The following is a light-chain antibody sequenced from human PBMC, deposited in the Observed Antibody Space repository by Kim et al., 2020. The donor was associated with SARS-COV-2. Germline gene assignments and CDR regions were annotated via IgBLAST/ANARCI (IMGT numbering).Light chain of an antibody. V-gene: IGKV3-20*01. J-gene: IGKJ5*01. CDR1: QSVNIHY. CDR3: QRYGGSFT. Sequence: LSAGERATLSGRASQSVNIHYLAGYQQKPGQAPRLLIYGASSRATGIPDMFSGSGSGTDFTLTIGRLQPEDFAVYYCQRYGGSFTFGQGTRLEIK. CDR2: GAS.